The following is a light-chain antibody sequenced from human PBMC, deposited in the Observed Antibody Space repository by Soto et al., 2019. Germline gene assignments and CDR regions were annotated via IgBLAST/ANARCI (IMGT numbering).Light chain of an antibody. CDR1: ISDVGIY. J-gene: IGLJ2*01. V-gene: IGLV2-8*01. Sequence: QSALTQPPYASGSRGQSVTISCTGIISDVGIYVSWYQQHPGKAPKLMIYDVSERPSGVPDRFSGSKSGNTASLTVSGLQAEDEADYYCISYAGRNKLVFGGGTKLTVL. CDR2: DVS. CDR3: ISYAGRNKLV.